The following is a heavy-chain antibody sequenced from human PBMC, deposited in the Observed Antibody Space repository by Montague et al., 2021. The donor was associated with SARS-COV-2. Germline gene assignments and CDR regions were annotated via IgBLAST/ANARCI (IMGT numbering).Heavy chain of an antibody. V-gene: IGHV4-34*01. CDR2: INHSGST. J-gene: IGHJ4*02. Sequence: SETLSLTCAVYGGSFSGYYWSWIRQPPGKGLEWIGEINHSGSTNYNPSLKGRVTISVDTSKNQFSLKLSSVTAADTAVYYCARGTEYGSGIYGHYYYDHWGQGTLVTVSS. CDR1: GGSFSGYY. D-gene: IGHD3-10*01. CDR3: ARGTEYGSGIYGHYYYDH.